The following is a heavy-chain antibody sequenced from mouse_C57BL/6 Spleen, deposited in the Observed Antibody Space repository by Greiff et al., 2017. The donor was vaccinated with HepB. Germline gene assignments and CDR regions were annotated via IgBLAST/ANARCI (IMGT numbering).Heavy chain of an antibody. J-gene: IGHJ3*01. CDR1: GFTFNDYQ. CDR2: IRNKANGYTT. V-gene: IGHV7-4*01. D-gene: IGHD1-1*01. Sequence: EVQLVESGEGLVQPGASLRLSCAASGFTFNDYQMSWVRQAPGKAPEWLALIRNKANGYTTEYTASVKGRFTISRDNSQNILYLQMNTLRAEDSATYYCVKAVSSGSSYTWFAYWGQGTLVTVSA. CDR3: VKAVSSGSSYTWFAY.